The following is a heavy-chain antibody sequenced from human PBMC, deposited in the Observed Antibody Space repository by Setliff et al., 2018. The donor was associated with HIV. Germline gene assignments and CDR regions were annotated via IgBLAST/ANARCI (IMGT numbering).Heavy chain of an antibody. CDR1: GYNFSSNG. J-gene: IGHJ6*04. D-gene: IGHD3-9*01. CDR2: ISSYNGNT. V-gene: IGHV1-18*01. CDR3: VREDSTTGRYSYSMDV. Sequence: ASVKVSCKASGYNFSSNGISWVRQAPGQGLEWMGWISSYNGNTKYAQKVQDRVTMTKDTSTSTAYMELRSLRSDDTAVYYCVREDSTTGRYSYSMDVWGKGTTVTVS.